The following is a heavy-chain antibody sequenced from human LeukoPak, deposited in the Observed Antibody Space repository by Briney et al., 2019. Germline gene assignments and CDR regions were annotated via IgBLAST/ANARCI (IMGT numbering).Heavy chain of an antibody. CDR3: ARVPAIVVVPAAKAGGFDY. D-gene: IGHD2-2*01. V-gene: IGHV1-46*01. Sequence: ASVKVSCKASGYTFTSDFIHWVRQAPGQGLEWMGIINPSGGSTSYAQKFQGRVTMTRDMSTSTVYMELSSLRSEDTAVYYCARVPAIVVVPAAKAGGFDYWGQGTLVTVSS. CDR1: GYTFTSDF. CDR2: INPSGGST. J-gene: IGHJ4*02.